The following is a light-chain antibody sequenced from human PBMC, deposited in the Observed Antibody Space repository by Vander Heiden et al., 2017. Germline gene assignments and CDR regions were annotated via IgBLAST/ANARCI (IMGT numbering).Light chain of an antibody. J-gene: IGKJ2*01. Sequence: DIQMTQSPSSLSASVGDRVTITCRASQRISSYLNWYQQKPGKAPKLLIYAASSLQSGVPSRFSGSGSGTDFTLTISSLQPEDFATYYCQQRDSTPSTFGQGTQLEIK. V-gene: IGKV1-39*01. CDR3: QQRDSTPST. CDR2: AAS. CDR1: QRISSY.